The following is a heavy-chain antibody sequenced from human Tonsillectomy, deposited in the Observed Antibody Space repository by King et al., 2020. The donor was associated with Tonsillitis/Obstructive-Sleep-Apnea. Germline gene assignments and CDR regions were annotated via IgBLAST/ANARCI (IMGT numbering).Heavy chain of an antibody. CDR3: ARQGRGGDSYGLFDY. J-gene: IGHJ4*02. D-gene: IGHD5-24*01. CDR2: IIPIFGTA. V-gene: IGHV1-69*01. Sequence: VQLVQSGAEVRKPGSSVKVSCKASGGTFSSNGISWVRQEPGQGLEWMGGIIPIFGTANYAQKFQGRVTITADESTSTAYMELSSLRSEDTAVYYCARQGRGGDSYGLFDYWGQGTLVTVSS. CDR1: GGTFSSNG.